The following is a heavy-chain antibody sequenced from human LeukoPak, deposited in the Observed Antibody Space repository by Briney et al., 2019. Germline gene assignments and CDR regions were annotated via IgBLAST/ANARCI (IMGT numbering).Heavy chain of an antibody. CDR2: INPNSGGT. CDR1: GYTFTGYY. Sequence: ASVKVSCKASGYTFTGYYMHWVRQAPGQGLEWMGWINPNSGGTNYAQKFQGRVTMTRDTSISTAYMELSRLRSDDTAVYYCARDPSYRDYADHFDYWGQGTLVTVSS. CDR3: ARDPSYRDYADHFDY. J-gene: IGHJ4*02. D-gene: IGHD4-17*01. V-gene: IGHV1-2*02.